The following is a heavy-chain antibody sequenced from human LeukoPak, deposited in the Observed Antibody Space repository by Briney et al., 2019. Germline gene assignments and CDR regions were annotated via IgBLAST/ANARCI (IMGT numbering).Heavy chain of an antibody. CDR3: ARRSAIAARIFDY. CDR1: GGSISSSSYY. Sequence: SETLSLTCTVSGGSISSSSYYWGWIRQPPGKGLEWIESIYYSGSTYYNPSLASRVTISVDTSKNQFSLKLSSVTAADTAVYYCARRSAIAARIFDYWGQGTLVTVSS. V-gene: IGHV4-39*01. J-gene: IGHJ4*02. D-gene: IGHD6-13*01. CDR2: IYYSGST.